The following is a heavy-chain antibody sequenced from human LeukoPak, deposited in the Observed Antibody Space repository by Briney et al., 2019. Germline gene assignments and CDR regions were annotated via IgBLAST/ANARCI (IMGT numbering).Heavy chain of an antibody. CDR2: INWNGGSS. CDR3: ARATQRWLHSDAFDI. CDR1: GFTFDDYG. J-gene: IGHJ3*02. V-gene: IGHV3-20*04. D-gene: IGHD5-12*01. Sequence: SGGSLRLSCAASGFTFDDYGMSWVRHAPGKGLEWVSGINWNGGSSGYADSVKGRFTISRDSAKNSLYLQMNSLRAEDTAVYYCARATQRWLHSDAFDIWGQGTMVTVSS.